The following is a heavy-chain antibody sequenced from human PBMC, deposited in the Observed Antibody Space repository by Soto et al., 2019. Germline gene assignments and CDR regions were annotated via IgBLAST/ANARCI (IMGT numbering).Heavy chain of an antibody. D-gene: IGHD4-17*01. Sequence: QVQLVQSGAEVKKPGASVKVSCKASNYTFISYGIRWVRQAPGQGLEWMGWISANNGNTNSGQNLQVRVTMTTDTSTNTAYMELSSLRSNDTAVYYCARVGHDYGDSYGMDVWGQGTTVTVSS. CDR1: NYTFISYG. CDR2: ISANNGNT. V-gene: IGHV1-18*01. J-gene: IGHJ6*02. CDR3: ARVGHDYGDSYGMDV.